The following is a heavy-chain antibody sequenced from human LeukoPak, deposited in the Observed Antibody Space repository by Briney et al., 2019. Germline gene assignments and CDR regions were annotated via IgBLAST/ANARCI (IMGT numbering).Heavy chain of an antibody. D-gene: IGHD3-3*01. CDR3: TRGSGYLSGNLGWLDF. CDR1: GFTFGDYA. CDR2: IRSKAYGGTI. Sequence: GGSLRLSCTASGFTFGDYAMSWVRQAPGKGLEWVGFIRSKAYGGTIEYAASVKGRFTISRDDSKRIAYLQMNSLKTEDTAVYYCTRGSGYLSGNLGWLDFWGQGTLVTVSS. V-gene: IGHV3-49*04. J-gene: IGHJ4*02.